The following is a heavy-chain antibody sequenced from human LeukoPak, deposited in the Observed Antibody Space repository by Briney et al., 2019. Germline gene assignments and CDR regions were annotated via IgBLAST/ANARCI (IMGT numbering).Heavy chain of an antibody. J-gene: IGHJ1*01. CDR3: AREASGSYFHH. CDR2: LHSGGST. D-gene: IGHD1-26*01. V-gene: IGHV3-53*01. Sequence: GGSLRLSCAASGLTFSSYAMIWVRQTPGKGLEWVSILHSGGSTYYADSVKGRFTISRDNSKNTVYLQMNRLRAEDTAVYYCAREASGSYFHHWGQGTLVTVSS. CDR1: GLTFSSYA.